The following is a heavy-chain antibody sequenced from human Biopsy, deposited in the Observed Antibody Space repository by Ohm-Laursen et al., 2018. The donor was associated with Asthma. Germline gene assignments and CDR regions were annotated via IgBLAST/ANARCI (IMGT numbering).Heavy chain of an antibody. D-gene: IGHD2-2*01. J-gene: IGHJ4*02. Sequence: EASVKVSCKSLGGTFNTYVIGWVRQAPGQGLEWMGGINSVFGTTTYPQKFQDRVTITADDSTSTVYMDLSSLRSEDTAVYYCARKAGSCISRTCYSLDFWGQGTLVTVSS. V-gene: IGHV1-69*13. CDR2: INSVFGTT. CDR1: GGTFNTYV. CDR3: ARKAGSCISRTCYSLDF.